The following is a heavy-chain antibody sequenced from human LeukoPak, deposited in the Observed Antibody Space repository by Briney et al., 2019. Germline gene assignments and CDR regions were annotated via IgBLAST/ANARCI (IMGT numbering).Heavy chain of an antibody. CDR1: GFTFSSHA. V-gene: IGHV3-30*04. Sequence: PGGSLRLSCAASGFTFSSHAMHWVRQAPGKGLEWVAVISYDGSNKYYADSVKGRFTISRDNAKNSLYLQMNSLRAEDTAVYYCARFAVAGQYYYYMDVWGKGTTVTVSS. J-gene: IGHJ6*03. D-gene: IGHD6-19*01. CDR2: ISYDGSNK. CDR3: ARFAVAGQYYYYMDV.